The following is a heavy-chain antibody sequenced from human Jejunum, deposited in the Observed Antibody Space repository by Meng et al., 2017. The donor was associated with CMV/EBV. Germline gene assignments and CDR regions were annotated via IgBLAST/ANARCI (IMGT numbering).Heavy chain of an antibody. CDR1: GFTFSSFA. CDR3: AKSLVDTAMDLDE. D-gene: IGHD5-18*01. V-gene: IGHV3-23*01. Sequence: ASGFTFSSFAMTWVRQAPGKGLEWVSTIDSSDRTYYADSVRGQFTISRDNSMNTLHLQMNSLRAEDTAVYYCAKSLVDTAMDLDEWSQETLVTVSS. J-gene: IGHJ4*02. CDR2: IDSSDRT.